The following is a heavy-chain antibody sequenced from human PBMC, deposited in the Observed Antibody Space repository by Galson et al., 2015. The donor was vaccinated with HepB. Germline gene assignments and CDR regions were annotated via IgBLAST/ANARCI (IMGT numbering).Heavy chain of an antibody. J-gene: IGHJ6*02. CDR2: ISAYNGNT. V-gene: IGHV1-18*01. Sequence: SVKVSCKASGYTLTSYVISWVRQAPGQGLEWMGWISAYNGNTNYAQKLQGRVTMTTDTSTSTAYMELRSLRSDDTAVYYCAREKDGGHRNFYYYYGMDVWGQGTTVTVSS. CDR3: AREKDGGHRNFYYYYGMDV. CDR1: GYTLTSYV.